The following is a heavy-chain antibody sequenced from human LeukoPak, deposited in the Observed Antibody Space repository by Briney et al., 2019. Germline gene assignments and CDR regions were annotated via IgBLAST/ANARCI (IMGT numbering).Heavy chain of an antibody. Sequence: PGGSLRLSCAASGFTFSSYSMNSVRQAPGKRLEWVSSISSSSSYIYYAASVKGRFTISRDNAKNSLYLQMNSLRAEDTAVYYCARDSGSYSSAYWGQGTLVTVSS. CDR3: ARDSGSYSSAY. V-gene: IGHV3-21*01. D-gene: IGHD1-26*01. CDR2: ISSSSSYI. CDR1: GFTFSSYS. J-gene: IGHJ4*02.